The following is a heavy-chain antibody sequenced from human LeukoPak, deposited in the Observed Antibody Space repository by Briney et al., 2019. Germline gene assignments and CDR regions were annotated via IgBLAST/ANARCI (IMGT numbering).Heavy chain of an antibody. J-gene: IGHJ4*02. Sequence: GRSWDLSCAALGLTFVGYGMHGFRRAPGKGWEWVEVIWYDGSNKYYADSVKGRFTISRDNSKNTLYLQMNSLRAEDTAVYYCARDLTGYAKAFDYWGQGTLVTVSS. CDR2: IWYDGSNK. D-gene: IGHD3-9*01. CDR3: ARDLTGYAKAFDY. CDR1: GLTFVGYG. V-gene: IGHV3-33*01.